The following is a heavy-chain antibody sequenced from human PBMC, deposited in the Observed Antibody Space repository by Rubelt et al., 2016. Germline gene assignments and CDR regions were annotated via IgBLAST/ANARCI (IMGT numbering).Heavy chain of an antibody. D-gene: IGHD3-10*01. CDR3: VKCSAVKTFITD. Sequence: QLVQSGAEVKKPGESLTISCKASEYDFVSYWVGWVRQVSGQGLEWVSRLDPSDSYTFYSPSFQGHLTLAVDRSSTTTTRKWRDLVGLDTANNYCVKCSAVKTFITDWGQGTQVTVTS. J-gene: IGHJ4*02. V-gene: IGHV5-10-1*03. CDR1: EYDFVSYW. CDR2: LDPSDSYT.